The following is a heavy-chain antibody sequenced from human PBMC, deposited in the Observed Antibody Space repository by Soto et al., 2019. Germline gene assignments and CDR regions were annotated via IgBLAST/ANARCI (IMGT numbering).Heavy chain of an antibody. CDR3: ARDREQWLVLPYY. Sequence: SETLSLTCAVSGGSISSGGYSWSWIRQPPGKGLEWIGYIYHSGSTYYNPSLKSRVTISVDRSKNQFSLKLSSVTAAGTAVYYCARDREQWLVLPYYWGQGTLVTVSS. V-gene: IGHV4-30-2*01. D-gene: IGHD6-19*01. CDR2: IYHSGST. CDR1: GGSISSGGYS. J-gene: IGHJ4*02.